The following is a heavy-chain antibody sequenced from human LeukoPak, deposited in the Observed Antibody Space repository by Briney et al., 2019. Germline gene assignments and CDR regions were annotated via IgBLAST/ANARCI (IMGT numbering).Heavy chain of an antibody. Sequence: PGGSLRLSCAASGFTFSTSWMSWVRQAPGKGLEWVANIRKDASQIYYVDSVRGRFTISRDNAKNSLYLQMNSLRAEDTAVYYCARLKAVAGTLNYFDYWGQGTLVTVSS. J-gene: IGHJ4*02. CDR1: GFTFSTSW. CDR3: ARLKAVAGTLNYFDY. V-gene: IGHV3-7*01. CDR2: IRKDASQI. D-gene: IGHD6-19*01.